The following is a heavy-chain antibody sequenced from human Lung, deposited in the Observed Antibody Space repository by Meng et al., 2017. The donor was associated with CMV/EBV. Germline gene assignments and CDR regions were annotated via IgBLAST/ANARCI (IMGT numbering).Heavy chain of an antibody. D-gene: IGHD1-1*01. J-gene: IGHJ3*02. CDR2: INPNSGGT. CDR1: RYTLSGYY. CDR3: ARESGEDAFDI. V-gene: IGHV1-2*02. Sequence: VTVSRKTSRYTLSGYYIHWLRQAPEQGLEWMGWINPNSGGTEYAQKIQGRVTMTRDTSISTAYMEVSRLRSDDTAVYYRARESGEDAFDIWGQGTMVTVSS.